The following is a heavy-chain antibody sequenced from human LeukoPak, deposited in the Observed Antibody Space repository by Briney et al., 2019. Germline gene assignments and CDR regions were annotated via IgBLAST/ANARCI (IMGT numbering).Heavy chain of an antibody. D-gene: IGHD7-27*01. J-gene: IGHJ4*02. CDR2: ISAYNGNT. CDR1: GYTFTSYG. V-gene: IGHV1-18*01. CDR3: ARRPLRTGDAFDY. Sequence: ASVKVSCKASGYTFTSYGISWVRQAPGQGLEWMGWISAYNGNTNYAQKLQGRVTMTTDTSTSTVYMELSSLRSEDTAVYYCARRPLRTGDAFDYWGQGTLVTVSS.